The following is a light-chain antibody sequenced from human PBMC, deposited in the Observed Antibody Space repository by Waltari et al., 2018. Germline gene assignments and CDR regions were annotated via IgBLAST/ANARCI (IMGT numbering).Light chain of an antibody. J-gene: IGLJ2*01. CDR1: SSDVAGYNS. CDR2: GVT. CDR3: SSYAGSNNLV. V-gene: IGLV2-8*01. Sequence: QSALTQPPSASGSPGQSVTISCTGTSSDVAGYNSVSWYQQHPGSVSWYQQHPGKAPQLMILGVTKRHSGVPDRCSGSKSGSTASLTVSGLQPEDEAEYYCSSYAGSNNLVFGGGTKLTVL.